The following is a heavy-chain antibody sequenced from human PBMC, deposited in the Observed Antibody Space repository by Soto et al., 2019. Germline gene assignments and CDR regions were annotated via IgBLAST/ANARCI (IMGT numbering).Heavy chain of an antibody. V-gene: IGHV3-30-3*01. J-gene: IGHJ6*02. D-gene: IGHD3-22*01. CDR1: GFTFSSYA. CDR3: ARDRQVYYYDSSGLYYYYGRDV. Sequence: QVQLVESGGGVVQPGRSLRLSCAASGFTFSSYAMHWVRQAPGKGLEWVAVISYDGSNKYYADSVKGRFTISRDNSKNAVYLQMNSLRAEDTAVYYCARDRQVYYYDSSGLYYYYGRDVWGQGTTVTVAS. CDR2: ISYDGSNK.